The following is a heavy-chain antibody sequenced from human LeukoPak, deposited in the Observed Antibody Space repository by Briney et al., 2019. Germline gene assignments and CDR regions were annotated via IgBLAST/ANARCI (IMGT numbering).Heavy chain of an antibody. Sequence: ASVKVSCKASGYTFTSYDINWVRQATGQGLEWMGWMNPNSGNTGYAQKFQGRVTMTRNTSISTAYKELSSLRSEDTAVYYCARGIAAAIDYYYYYMDVWGKGTTVTVSS. CDR2: MNPNSGNT. CDR3: ARGIAAAIDYYYYYMDV. CDR1: GYTFTSYD. J-gene: IGHJ6*03. V-gene: IGHV1-8*01. D-gene: IGHD6-13*01.